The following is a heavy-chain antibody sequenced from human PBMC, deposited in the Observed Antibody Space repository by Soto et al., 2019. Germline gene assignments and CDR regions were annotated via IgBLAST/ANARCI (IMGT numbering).Heavy chain of an antibody. CDR2: IYWYDDT. CDR3: AHITVGVGEATRWLPFDY. Sequence: QITLKESGPTLVKPTQTLTLTCTFSGFSLSTRGVGVVWIRQSPGKALEWLALIYWYDDTRYSPSLKSRLTTHKDTSKNHVFLTMTHMDAVDTAKYCCAHITVGVGEATRWLPFDYWGQGTLVTVSS. J-gene: IGHJ4*02. D-gene: IGHD2-15*01. CDR1: GFSLSTRGVG. V-gene: IGHV2-5*01.